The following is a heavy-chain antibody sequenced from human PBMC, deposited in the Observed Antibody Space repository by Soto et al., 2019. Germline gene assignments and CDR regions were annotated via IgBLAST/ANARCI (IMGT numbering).Heavy chain of an antibody. CDR1: GFTFDDYA. D-gene: IGHD6-13*01. J-gene: IGHJ1*01. V-gene: IGHV3-9*01. Sequence: SLRLSCAASGFTFDDYAMHWVRQVPGKGLEWVSGINGNSGSIGYGDSVKGRFAISRDNAKNSLHLQMNSLSAEDTAFYYCVKDESINWYSGHFRHWGQGTLVTVSS. CDR3: VKDESINWYSGHFRH. CDR2: INGNSGSI.